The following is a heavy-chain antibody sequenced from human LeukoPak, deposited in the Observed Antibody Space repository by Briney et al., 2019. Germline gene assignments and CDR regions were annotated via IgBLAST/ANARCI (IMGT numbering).Heavy chain of an antibody. Sequence: RGASLSLLCGVSGFLLSNYAVRCVRQARGEGLECVSAITGSGGNTYYADSVKGRLNLSRHNPKHTLYLQMNCLRAEHRAVYYCAKWGDYDVLAGYYGSNYWGQGTLVTVSS. V-gene: IGHV3-23*01. J-gene: IGHJ4*02. D-gene: IGHD3-9*01. CDR3: AKWGDYDVLAGYYGSNY. CDR1: GFLLSNYA. CDR2: ITGSGGNT.